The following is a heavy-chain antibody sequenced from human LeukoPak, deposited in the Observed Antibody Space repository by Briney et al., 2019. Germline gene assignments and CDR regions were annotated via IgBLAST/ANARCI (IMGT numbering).Heavy chain of an antibody. CDR1: GGSISTSSYY. D-gene: IGHD3-22*01. V-gene: IGHV4-39*07. J-gene: IGHJ4*02. Sequence: SETLSLTCAVSGGSISTSSYYWGWIRQPPGKGLEWIGNIYYSGPTYYNPSLKSRVTISLDTSKNQFSLKLSSVTAVDTAVYYCARDVYFSDTSGYRDYWGQGTLVTVSS. CDR2: IYYSGPT. CDR3: ARDVYFSDTSGYRDY.